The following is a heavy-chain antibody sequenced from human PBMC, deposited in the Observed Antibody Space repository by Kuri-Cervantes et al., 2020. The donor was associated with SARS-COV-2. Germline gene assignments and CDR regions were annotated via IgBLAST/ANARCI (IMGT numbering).Heavy chain of an antibody. D-gene: IGHD6-19*01. CDR2: IYYSGST. J-gene: IGHJ4*02. V-gene: IGHV4-39*07. CDR1: GGSISSSSYY. Sequence: GALRLSCTVSGGSISSSSYYWGWIRQPPGKGLEWIGSIYYSGSTYYNPSLKSRVTISVDTSKNQFSLRLTSVTAADTALYYCARGRWLGLYFDYWGQGTLVTVSS. CDR3: ARGRWLGLYFDY.